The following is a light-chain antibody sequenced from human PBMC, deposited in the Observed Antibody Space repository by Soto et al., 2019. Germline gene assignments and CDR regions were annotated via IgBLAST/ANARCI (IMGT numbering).Light chain of an antibody. J-gene: IGKJ5*01. CDR1: QGISIW. CDR3: QQANTFPLT. V-gene: IGKV1D-12*01. Sequence: DIQMTQSPSSVSASVGDRITIICRASQGISIWIAWYQQKPGNAPKLLIYAASSLQSGVPSRFSGSGSATHFTLTISSLQPEDFATYYCQQANTFPLTFGQGTRLEIK. CDR2: AAS.